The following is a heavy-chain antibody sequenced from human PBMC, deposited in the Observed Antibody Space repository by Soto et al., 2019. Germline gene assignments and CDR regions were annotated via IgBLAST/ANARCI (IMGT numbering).Heavy chain of an antibody. V-gene: IGHV4-59*08. Sequence: SETLSLTCTISGGSISSYYWSWIRQPPGKGLEWIGYIYYSGSTNYNPSLKSRVTISVDTSKNQFSLKLSSVTAADTAVYYCARYEAARLFDCWGQGTLVTVSS. CDR2: IYYSGST. CDR3: ARYEAARLFDC. D-gene: IGHD6-6*01. CDR1: GGSISSYY. J-gene: IGHJ4*02.